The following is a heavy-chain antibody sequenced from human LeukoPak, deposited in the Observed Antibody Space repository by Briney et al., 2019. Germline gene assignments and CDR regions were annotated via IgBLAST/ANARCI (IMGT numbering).Heavy chain of an antibody. D-gene: IGHD3-10*01. Sequence: SETLSLTCAVYGGSFSGYYWSWIRQPPGKGLEWIGEINHSGSTNYNPSLKSRVTISVDTSKNQFSLKLSSVTAADTAVYYCARAPDFTMVRGVIDYWGQGTLVTVSS. CDR3: ARAPDFTMVRGVIDY. V-gene: IGHV4-34*01. J-gene: IGHJ4*02. CDR2: INHSGST. CDR1: GGSFSGYY.